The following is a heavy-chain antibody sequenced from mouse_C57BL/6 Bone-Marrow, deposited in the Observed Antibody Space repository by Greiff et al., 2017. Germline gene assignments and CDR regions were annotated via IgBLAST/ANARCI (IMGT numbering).Heavy chain of an antibody. V-gene: IGHV5-4*01. CDR3: ARDVLCYYGFDY. Sequence: EVQRVESGGGLVKPGGSLKLSCAASGFTFSSYAMSCVRQTPEKRLEWVATISDGGSYTYYPANVKGRFTISRDNAKNNLYMQMSHLKSEDTAIYYCARDVLCYYGFDYWGQGTTLTVSS. J-gene: IGHJ2*01. CDR1: GFTFSSYA. D-gene: IGHD1-1*01. CDR2: ISDGGSYT.